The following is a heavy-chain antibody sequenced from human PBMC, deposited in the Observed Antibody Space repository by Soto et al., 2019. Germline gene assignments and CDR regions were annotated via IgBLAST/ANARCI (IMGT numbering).Heavy chain of an antibody. Sequence: GGSLRLSCATSGFTFDNYAMTWVRQAPGKGLEWVSSMSAGGIDTYYADSVKGRFTMSRDSSKNTLFLQMNSLRVEDTAVYYCTKGRGAGNWWGEYWGHGTLVTVSS. CDR3: TKGRGAGNWWGEY. CDR2: MSAGGIDT. D-gene: IGHD2-8*02. J-gene: IGHJ4*01. V-gene: IGHV3-23*01. CDR1: GFTFDNYA.